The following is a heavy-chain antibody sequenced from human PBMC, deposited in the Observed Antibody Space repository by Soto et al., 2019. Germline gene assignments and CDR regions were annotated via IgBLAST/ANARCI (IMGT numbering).Heavy chain of an antibody. Sequence: QVQLQESGPGLVKPSQTLSLTCSVSSDSMNSGGYYWSWIRQHPGKGLEWIGYIYSNGDTYYNPSLKSRVTISLDKSENQFSLKVTSLTAADTAVYYCASRDPGTSVDYWGQGTLVTVSS. CDR3: ASRDPGTSVDY. J-gene: IGHJ4*02. CDR1: SDSMNSGGYY. CDR2: IYSNGDT. D-gene: IGHD1-7*01. V-gene: IGHV4-31*09.